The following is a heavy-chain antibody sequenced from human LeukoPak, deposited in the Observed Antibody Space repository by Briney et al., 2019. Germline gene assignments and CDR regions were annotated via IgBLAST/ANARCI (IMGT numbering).Heavy chain of an antibody. CDR3: ARDFGDSGSSGWSI. CDR1: GFTFSSYS. J-gene: IGHJ4*02. V-gene: IGHV3-48*01. CDR2: ISSSSSTI. D-gene: IGHD3-22*01. Sequence: GGSLRLSCAASGFTFSSYSMNWVRQAPGKGLEWVSYISSSSSTIYYADSVKGRFTISRDNARNSLYLQMNSLRAEDTAVYYCARDFGDSGSSGWSIWGQGTLVTVSS.